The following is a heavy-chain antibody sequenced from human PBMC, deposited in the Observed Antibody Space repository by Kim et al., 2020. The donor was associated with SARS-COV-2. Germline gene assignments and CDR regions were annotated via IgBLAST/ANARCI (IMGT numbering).Heavy chain of an antibody. D-gene: IGHD6-13*01. V-gene: IGHV7-4-1*02. CDR1: GYIFTSIA. Sequence: ASVKVSCKASGYIFTSIAIHWVRQAPGQGLEWMGWLNTNTGTPTYARGFTGRSVFSLDTSVSTAYLQISSVRADDTAVYFCVARYSSSYFDLWGRGTLVTVSS. CDR3: VARYSSSYFDL. J-gene: IGHJ2*01. CDR2: LNTNTGTP.